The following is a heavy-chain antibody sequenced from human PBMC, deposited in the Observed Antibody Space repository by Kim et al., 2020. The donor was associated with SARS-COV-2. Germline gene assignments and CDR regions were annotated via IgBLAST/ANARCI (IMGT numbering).Heavy chain of an antibody. V-gene: IGHV4-4*07. CDR1: GGSIRSSL. CDR3: ARDEAAAAYYFDH. J-gene: IGHJ4*02. D-gene: IGHD6-13*01. Sequence: SETLSLTCTVSGGSIRSSLWSWIRQPAGKGLEWIGRIYTSGKTDYNPSLKSRITMSVDTSKNQFSLKLNSVTAADTAVYYCARDEAAAAYYFDHWGQGALVTVSS. CDR2: IYTSGKT.